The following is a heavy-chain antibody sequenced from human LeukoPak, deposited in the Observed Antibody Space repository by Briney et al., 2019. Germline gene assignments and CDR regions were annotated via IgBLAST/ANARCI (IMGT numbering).Heavy chain of an antibody. Sequence: SETLSLTCTVSGGSISSYYWSWIRQPAGEGLEWIGRIYTSGSTNYNPSLKSRVTMSVDTSKNQFSLKLSSVTAADTAVYYCARDQGYSNPSWYYYYMDVWGKGTTVTVSS. J-gene: IGHJ6*03. V-gene: IGHV4-4*07. CDR1: GGSISSYY. CDR3: ARDQGYSNPSWYYYYMDV. D-gene: IGHD4-11*01. CDR2: IYTSGST.